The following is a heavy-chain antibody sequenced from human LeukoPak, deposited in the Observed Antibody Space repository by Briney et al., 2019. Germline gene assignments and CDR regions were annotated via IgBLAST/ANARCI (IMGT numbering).Heavy chain of an antibody. D-gene: IGHD3-10*01. CDR1: GGSFSGYY. CDR3: ARVYYGERI. V-gene: IGHV4-34*01. Sequence: SETLSLTCAVYGGSFSGYYWSWIRQPPGKGLEWIGEINHSGSTNYNPSLKSRVTISVDTSKNQFSLKLSSVTADDTAVYYCARVYYGERIWGQGTLVTVSS. J-gene: IGHJ4*02. CDR2: INHSGST.